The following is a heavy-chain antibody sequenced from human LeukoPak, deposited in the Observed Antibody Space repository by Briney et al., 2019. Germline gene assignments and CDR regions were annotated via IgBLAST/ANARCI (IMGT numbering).Heavy chain of an antibody. CDR3: ARSIPAGNRR. CDR2: IKDDGSNT. V-gene: IGHV3-7*01. J-gene: IGHJ4*02. CDR1: GITLIGRW. Sequence: PGGTLRLSCAASGITLIGRWMTWVRQAPGKGLEWVATIKDDGSNTYYVDSVKGRFTISRDNAKNSLYLQMTNLRVEDTAVYYCARSIPAGNRRWGQGTLVTVSS. D-gene: IGHD2-2*01.